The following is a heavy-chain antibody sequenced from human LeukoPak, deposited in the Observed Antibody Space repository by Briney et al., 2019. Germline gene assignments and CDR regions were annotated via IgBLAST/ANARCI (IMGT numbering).Heavy chain of an antibody. Sequence: GGSLRLSCAASGFTFSDYYMSWIRQAPGKGLEWVSYISSSGSTIYYADSVKGRFTISRDNAKNSLYLQMNSLRAEDTAVYYCAREPLSYEWLPPAFDYWGQGTLVTVSS. V-gene: IGHV3-11*04. D-gene: IGHD5-18*01. CDR2: ISSSGSTI. CDR3: AREPLSYEWLPPAFDY. CDR1: GFTFSDYY. J-gene: IGHJ4*02.